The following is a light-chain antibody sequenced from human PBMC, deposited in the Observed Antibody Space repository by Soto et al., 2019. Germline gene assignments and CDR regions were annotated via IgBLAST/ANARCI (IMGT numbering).Light chain of an antibody. J-gene: IGKJ5*01. V-gene: IGKV3-11*01. CDR1: QSVSSF. CDR3: QQRSNWPSIT. Sequence: EIVLTQSPATLSLSPGERNTLSSRTSQSVSSFLAWYQQKPGQAPRLLIYDASNRATGIPARFSGSGSGTDFTLTISSLEPEDFAVYYCQQRSNWPSITFGQGTRLEIK. CDR2: DAS.